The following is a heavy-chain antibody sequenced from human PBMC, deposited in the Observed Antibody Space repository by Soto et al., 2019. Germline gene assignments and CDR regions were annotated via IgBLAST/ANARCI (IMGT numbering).Heavy chain of an antibody. V-gene: IGHV4-4*02. D-gene: IGHD3-3*01. J-gene: IGHJ6*02. CDR1: GFSFTNAW. CDR2: IYHSGST. CDR3: ARKRFLEWLSENYYYYYGTDV. Sequence: GSLRLSCAASGFSFTNAWMSWVRQAPGKGLEWIGEIYHSGSTNYNPSLKSRVTISVDKSKNQFSLKLSSVTAADTAVYYCARKRFLEWLSENYYYYYGTDVWGQGTTVTVSS.